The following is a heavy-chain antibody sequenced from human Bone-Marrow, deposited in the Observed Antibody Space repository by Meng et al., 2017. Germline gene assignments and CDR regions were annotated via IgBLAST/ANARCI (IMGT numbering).Heavy chain of an antibody. V-gene: IGHV4-34*01. J-gene: IGHJ1*01. D-gene: IGHD1-1*01. Sequence: QVPLQQGGAGLLKSSGPLSLPCAVDGGSFSGYYWSWIRQPPGKGLEWIGEINHSGSTNYNPSLKSLVTISVDTSKNQFSLKLSPVTAADTAVYYCARGTRPLLFQHWGQGTLVTVSS. CDR3: ARGTRPLLFQH. CDR2: INHSGST. CDR1: GGSFSGYY.